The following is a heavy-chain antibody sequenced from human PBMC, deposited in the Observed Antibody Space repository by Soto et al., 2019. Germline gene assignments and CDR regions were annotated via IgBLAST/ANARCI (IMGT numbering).Heavy chain of an antibody. D-gene: IGHD2-21*02. V-gene: IGHV1-69*08. CDR3: AGDGASCGGDWYRYWCFDL. CDR1: GGTFSSYT. CDR2: IIPILGIA. Sequence: QVQLVQSGAEVKKPGSSVKVSCKASGGTFSSYTISWVRQAPGQGLEWMGRIIPILGIATYAQKFQGRVTITWDKHASTAYTGLSSLRAEDTAVYCCAGDGASCGGDWYRYWCFDLWGRGTLVTVSS. J-gene: IGHJ2*01.